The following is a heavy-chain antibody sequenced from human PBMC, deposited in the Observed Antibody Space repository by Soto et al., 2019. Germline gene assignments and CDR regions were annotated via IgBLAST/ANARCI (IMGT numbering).Heavy chain of an antibody. CDR1: GFTFSSYG. J-gene: IGHJ4*02. V-gene: IGHV3-30*18. CDR3: AKDRQWLVRWFDY. CDR2: ISYDGSNK. D-gene: IGHD6-19*01. Sequence: QVQLVESGGGVVQPGRSLRLSCAASGFTFSSYGMHWVRQAPGKGLEWVAVISYDGSNKYYADSVKGRFTISRDNSKNTLYLQMNRLRAEDTAVYYCAKDRQWLVRWFDYWGQGTLVTVSS.